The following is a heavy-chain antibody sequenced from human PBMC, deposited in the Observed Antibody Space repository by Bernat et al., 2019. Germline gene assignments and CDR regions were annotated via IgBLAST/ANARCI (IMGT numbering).Heavy chain of an antibody. Sequence: EVQLVESGGGLVQPGGFLRLSCAASGFAFNTNWMTWVRQAPGKGLEWVANINQDGSEKNYVNSVKGRFTIFRDNTKGSLFLQMNGLRAEDTAHYYCAREGGAGYSFDYWGQGALVTVSS. CDR2: INQDGSEK. D-gene: IGHD3-16*01. J-gene: IGHJ4*02. V-gene: IGHV3-7*03. CDR1: GFAFNTNW. CDR3: AREGGAGYSFDY.